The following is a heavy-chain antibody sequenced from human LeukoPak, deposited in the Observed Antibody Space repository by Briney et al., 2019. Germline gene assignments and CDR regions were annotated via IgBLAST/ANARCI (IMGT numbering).Heavy chain of an antibody. J-gene: IGHJ4*02. CDR2: ISASGGST. D-gene: IGHD1-14*01. CDR1: GFTFSSYA. Sequence: EGSLRLSCAASGFTFSSYAINWVRQAPGKGLEWVSSISASGGSTYYADSVKGRFTISRDNSKNTLYLQMNSLRAEDTAVYYCAKPARTDYADYWGQGTLVTVSS. V-gene: IGHV3-23*01. CDR3: AKPARTDYADY.